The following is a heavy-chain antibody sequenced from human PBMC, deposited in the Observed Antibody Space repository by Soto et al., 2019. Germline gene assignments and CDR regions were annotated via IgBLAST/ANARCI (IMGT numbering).Heavy chain of an antibody. Sequence: QVQLQESGPGLVKPSGTLSLTCAVSGGSISSSNWWSWVRQPPGKGLEWIGEIYHSGSTNYNPSLKGRVPLSRDQSKNPVPLEVSSWDGGGTAVYYCWRIGWNGGYYYVWGSYRFSYGLDVWGQGTKVTVP. CDR2: IYHSGST. D-gene: IGHD3-16*02. CDR1: GGSISSSNW. J-gene: IGHJ6*02. V-gene: IGHV4-4*02. CDR3: WRIGWNGGYYYVWGSYRFSYGLDV.